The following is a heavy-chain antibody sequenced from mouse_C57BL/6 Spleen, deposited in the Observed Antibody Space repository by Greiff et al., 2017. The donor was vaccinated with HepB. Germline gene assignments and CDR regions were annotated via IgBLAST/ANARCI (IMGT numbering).Heavy chain of an antibody. CDR2: IDPSDSYT. CDR1: GYTFTSYW. Sequence: QVQLQQPGAELVRPGTSVKLSCKASGYTFTSYWMHWVKQRPGQGLEWIGVIDPSDSYTNYNQTFKGKATLTVDTSSSTAYMQLSSLTSEDSAVYYCASGSYYFDYWGQGTTLTVSS. CDR3: ASGSYYFDY. V-gene: IGHV1-59*01. J-gene: IGHJ2*01.